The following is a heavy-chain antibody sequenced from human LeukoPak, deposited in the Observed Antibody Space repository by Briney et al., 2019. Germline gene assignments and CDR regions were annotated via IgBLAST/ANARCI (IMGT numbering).Heavy chain of an antibody. J-gene: IGHJ4*02. CDR2: IYTSGST. V-gene: IGHV4-61*02. D-gene: IGHD5-18*01. Sequence: SETLSLTCTVSGYSISSGYYWGWIRQPAGKGLEWIGRIYTSGSTNYNPSLKSRVTISVDMSKNQFSLKLSSVTAADTAVYYCARGALTIGYSYGYVYWGQGTLVTVSS. CDR1: GYSISSGYY. CDR3: ARGALTIGYSYGYVY.